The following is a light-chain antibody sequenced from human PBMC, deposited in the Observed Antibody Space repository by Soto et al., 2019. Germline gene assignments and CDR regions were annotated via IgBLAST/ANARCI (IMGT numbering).Light chain of an antibody. CDR2: QAS. V-gene: IGKV1-5*03. CDR1: QNIGRS. Sequence: DIPMTQSPSTLSASVGDRVTITCRASQNIGRSLAWYQQKLGNAPKVLIYQASSLGSGVPSRFSGSGYGTDFTLTINILQPDDFATYYRQQYAYYWTFGQGTKVDVK. J-gene: IGKJ1*01. CDR3: QQYAYYWT.